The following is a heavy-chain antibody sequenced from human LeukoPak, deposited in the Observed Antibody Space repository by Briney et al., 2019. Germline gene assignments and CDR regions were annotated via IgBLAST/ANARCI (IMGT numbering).Heavy chain of an antibody. CDR2: ISSSSSYI. CDR1: GFTFSSYS. Sequence: GGSLRLSCAASGFTFSSYSMNWVRQAPGKGLEWVSSISSSSSYIYYADSVKGRFTISRDNARNSLYLQMNSLRAEDTAVYYCARCQWLPTGGFYYYGMDVWGQGTTVTVSS. D-gene: IGHD6-19*01. V-gene: IGHV3-21*01. J-gene: IGHJ6*02. CDR3: ARCQWLPTGGFYYYGMDV.